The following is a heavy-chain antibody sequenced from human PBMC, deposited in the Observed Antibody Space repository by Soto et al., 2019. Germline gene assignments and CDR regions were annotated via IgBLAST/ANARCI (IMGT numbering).Heavy chain of an antibody. CDR3: ARRNQTAREIDY. J-gene: IGHJ4*02. Sequence: QVQLGESGGGVVQPGRSLKLSCAASGFTFSSYGMHWVRQDPGKGLEWVAVISFDGSYTNYPDSVKGRFTISRDNSKNTVYLQMNSLRAEDTAVYYCARRNQTAREIDYWGQGTLVTVSS. D-gene: IGHD5-18*01. V-gene: IGHV3-30*03. CDR1: GFTFSSYG. CDR2: ISFDGSYT.